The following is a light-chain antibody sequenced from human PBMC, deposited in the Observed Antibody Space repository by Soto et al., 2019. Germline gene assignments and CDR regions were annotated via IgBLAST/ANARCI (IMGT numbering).Light chain of an antibody. CDR1: SSDVGYDNY. V-gene: IGLV2-14*01. CDR3: TSHTASSTWV. J-gene: IGLJ3*02. Sequence: QSALTQPASVSGSPGQSITISCTGTSSDVGYDNYVSWFQQHPGKAPKLMIYEVSRRPSGVSNRFSGSKSANTASLTISGLQTEDEADYYCTSHTASSTWVFGGGTKLT. CDR2: EVS.